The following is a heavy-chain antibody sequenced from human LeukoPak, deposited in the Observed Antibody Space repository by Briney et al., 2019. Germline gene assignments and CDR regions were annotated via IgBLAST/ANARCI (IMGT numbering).Heavy chain of an antibody. CDR1: GFTFSSYA. J-gene: IGHJ4*02. D-gene: IGHD1/OR15-1a*01. Sequence: PGGSLRLSCAASGFTFSSYAMSWVRQSPGQGLEWIGNVYYSGSAYYNPSLKSRVTMSVDTSKNQFSLKLSSVTAADTAVYYCARKPIINNAWYYFDCWGQGILVAVSS. V-gene: IGHV4-38-2*01. CDR2: VYYSGSA. CDR3: ARKPIINNAWYYFDC.